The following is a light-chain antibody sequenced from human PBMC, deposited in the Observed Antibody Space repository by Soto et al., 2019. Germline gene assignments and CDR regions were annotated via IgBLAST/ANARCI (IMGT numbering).Light chain of an antibody. V-gene: IGLV2-8*01. CDR1: SSDVGGYNY. Sequence: QSVRTQPPSASGSHGQSVAISCTGTSSDVGGYNYVSWYQQHPGKAPKLMIYEVNKRPPGVPDRFSGSKSGNTASLTVSGLQAEDEADYYCSSYAGSSNVFGTGTKVTVL. J-gene: IGLJ1*01. CDR3: SSYAGSSNV. CDR2: EVN.